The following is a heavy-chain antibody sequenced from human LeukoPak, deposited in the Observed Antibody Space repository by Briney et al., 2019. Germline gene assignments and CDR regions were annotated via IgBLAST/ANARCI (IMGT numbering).Heavy chain of an antibody. J-gene: IGHJ5*02. CDR1: GFTFSSFG. V-gene: IGHV3-33*01. Sequence: GRSLRLSCAASGFTFSSFGIHWVRQAPGRGLEWVAVIWSDGIKTYYGDSVKGRFTISRDTSRDTVYLQMNSLRAEDTAVYYFARDCDTNSRYSWFDPWGQGTLVTVSS. CDR2: IWSDGIKT. CDR3: ARDCDTNSRYSWFDP. D-gene: IGHD6-13*01.